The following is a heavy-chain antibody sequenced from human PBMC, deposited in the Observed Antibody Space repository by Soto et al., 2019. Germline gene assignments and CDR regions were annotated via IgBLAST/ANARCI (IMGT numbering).Heavy chain of an antibody. D-gene: IGHD2-2*01. J-gene: IGHJ4*02. V-gene: IGHV3-23*01. CDR3: AKEDSRYCSGTSCYLDY. CDR2: VSGSGAST. CDR1: GFTFSNYA. Sequence: VGSLRLSCAASGFTFSNYAMSWVRQAPGKGLEWVSSVSGSGASTFYADSVKGRFTISRDKSKNTAYLQMNSLRAEDTAVYYCAKEDSRYCSGTSCYLDYWGQGTQVTVSS.